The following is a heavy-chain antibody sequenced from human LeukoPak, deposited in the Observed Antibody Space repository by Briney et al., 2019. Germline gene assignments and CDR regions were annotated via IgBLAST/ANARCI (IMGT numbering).Heavy chain of an antibody. V-gene: IGHV3-21*01. J-gene: IGHJ4*02. Sequence: PGGSLRLSCPASGLTFSSYSMNWVRQAPGKGLEWVSSISSSSSYIYYADSVKGRFTISRDNAKNSLYLQMNSLRAEDTAVYYCARALYCGGDCYPFDYWGQGTLVTVSS. CDR3: ARALYCGGDCYPFDY. CDR1: GLTFSSYS. D-gene: IGHD2-21*02. CDR2: ISSSSSYI.